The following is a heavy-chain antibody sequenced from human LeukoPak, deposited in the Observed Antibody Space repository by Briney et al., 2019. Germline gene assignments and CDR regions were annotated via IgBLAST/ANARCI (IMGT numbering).Heavy chain of an antibody. CDR1: GFTFSSYA. J-gene: IGHJ4*02. D-gene: IGHD3-22*01. V-gene: IGHV3-23*01. Sequence: PGGPLRLSCAASGFTFSSYAMSWVRQAPGKGLEWVSVISGSGGSTYYADSVKGRFTISRDNSKNTLYLQMNSLRAEDTAVYYCAKVRYDSSGYQSPYFDYWGQGILVTVSS. CDR3: AKVRYDSSGYQSPYFDY. CDR2: ISGSGGST.